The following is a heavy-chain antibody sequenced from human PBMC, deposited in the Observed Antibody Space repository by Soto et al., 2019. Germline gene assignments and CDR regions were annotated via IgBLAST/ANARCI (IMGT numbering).Heavy chain of an antibody. D-gene: IGHD3-3*01. CDR1: GFTFSSYA. CDR3: AKDSIIDTTSYDFWSGYYTGPGDMGFIFDY. J-gene: IGHJ4*02. CDR2: ISGSGGST. Sequence: GGSLRLSCAASGFTFSSYAMSWVRQAPGKGLEWVSAISGSGGSTYYADSVKGRFTISRDNSKNTLYLQMNSLRAEDTAVYYCAKDSIIDTTSYDFWSGYYTGPGDMGFIFDYWGQGTLVTVSS. V-gene: IGHV3-23*01.